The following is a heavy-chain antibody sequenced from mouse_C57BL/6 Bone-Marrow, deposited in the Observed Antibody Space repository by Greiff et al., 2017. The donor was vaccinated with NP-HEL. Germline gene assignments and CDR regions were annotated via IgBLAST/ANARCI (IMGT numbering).Heavy chain of an antibody. CDR3: ARKSFYFFAY. J-gene: IGHJ3*01. Sequence: QVQLKESGAELARPGASVKLSSKASGYTFTSYGISWVKQRTGQGLEWIGEIYPRSGNTYYNEKFKGKATLTADKSSSTAYMELRSLTSEDSAVYFCARKSFYFFAYWGQGTLVTVSA. D-gene: IGHD2-1*01. CDR2: IYPRSGNT. CDR1: GYTFTSYG. V-gene: IGHV1-81*01.